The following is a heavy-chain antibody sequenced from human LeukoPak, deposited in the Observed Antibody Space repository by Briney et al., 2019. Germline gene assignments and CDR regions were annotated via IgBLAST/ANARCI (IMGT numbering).Heavy chain of an antibody. CDR2: TYYRSKWYN. D-gene: IGHD3-22*01. Sequence: SQTLSLTCAISGDSVSSDSAAWNWIRQSPSRGLEWLGRTYYRSKWYNDYAISVKSRITINPDTSKNQFSLHLNSVTPEDTAVYYCANYYDTSGANSRGWFDPWGQGTLVTVSS. CDR1: GDSVSSDSAA. J-gene: IGHJ5*02. CDR3: ANYYDTSGANSRGWFDP. V-gene: IGHV6-1*01.